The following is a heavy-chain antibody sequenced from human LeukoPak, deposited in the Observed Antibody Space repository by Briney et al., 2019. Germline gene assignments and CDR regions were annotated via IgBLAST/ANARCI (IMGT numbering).Heavy chain of an antibody. J-gene: IGHJ5*02. CDR1: GGTFSSYA. Sequence: ASVKVSCKASGGTFSSYAISWVRQAPGQGLEWMGGIIPIFGTANYAQKFQGRVTITTDESTSTAYMELSSLRSEDTAVYYCARISTTVTTLGWFDPWGQGTLVTVSS. CDR3: ARISTTVTTLGWFDP. CDR2: IIPIFGTA. D-gene: IGHD4-17*01. V-gene: IGHV1-69*05.